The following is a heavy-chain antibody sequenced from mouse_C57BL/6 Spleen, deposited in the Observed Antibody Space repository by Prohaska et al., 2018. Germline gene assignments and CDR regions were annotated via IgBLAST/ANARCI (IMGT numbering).Heavy chain of an antibody. CDR3: TRGGLEDWFAY. CDR2: IDPETGGT. D-gene: IGHD2-2*01. V-gene: IGHV1-15*01. Sequence: GAELVRPGASVTLSCKASGYTFTDYEMHWVKQTPVHGLEWIGAIDPETGGTAYNQKFKGKAILTADKSSSTAYMELRSLTYEDSAVYYCTRGGLEDWFAYWGQGTLVTVSA. CDR1: GYTFTDYE. J-gene: IGHJ3*01.